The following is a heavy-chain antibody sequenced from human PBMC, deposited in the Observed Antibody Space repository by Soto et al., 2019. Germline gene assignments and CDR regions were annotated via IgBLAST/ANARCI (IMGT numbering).Heavy chain of an antibody. D-gene: IGHD3-22*01. CDR1: GFTFNSYA. CDR2: ISYDGSNK. V-gene: IGHV3-30-3*01. J-gene: IGHJ4*02. Sequence: QVQLVESGGGVVQPGRLLRLSCAASGFTFNSYAMHWVRQAPGKGLEWVAFISYDGSNKYYADSVKGRFTISRDSSKNTVYLLMNSLRPEDTAVYYCARDEHYYYNRGYYHGRRYYFDYWGQGTLVTVSS. CDR3: ARDEHYYYNRGYYHGRRYYFDY.